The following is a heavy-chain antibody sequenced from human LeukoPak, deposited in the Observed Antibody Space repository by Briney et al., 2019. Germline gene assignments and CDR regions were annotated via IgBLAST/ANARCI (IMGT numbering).Heavy chain of an antibody. J-gene: IGHJ4*02. Sequence: SETLSLTCTVSGGSISSVTYYWSWIRQPAGKGLEWIGRIYTSGSTNYSPSLKSRVTISLDTSKNQFSLKLSSVTAADTAVYYCAGIAAAGRTRPYYFDYWGQGTLVTVSS. CDR3: AGIAAAGRTRPYYFDY. D-gene: IGHD6-13*01. V-gene: IGHV4-61*02. CDR1: GGSISSVTYY. CDR2: IYTSGST.